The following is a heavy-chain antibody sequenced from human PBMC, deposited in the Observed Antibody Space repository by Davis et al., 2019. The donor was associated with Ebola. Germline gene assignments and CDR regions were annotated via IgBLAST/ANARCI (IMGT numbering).Heavy chain of an antibody. CDR3: ARGSSWSIYGMDV. D-gene: IGHD6-13*01. Sequence: MPSKTLSLTCAVYGGSFSGYYWSWIRQPPGKGLEWIGEINHSGSTNYNPSLKSRVTISVDTSKNQFSLKLSSVTAADTAVYYCARGSSWSIYGMDVWGQGTTVTVSS. CDR1: GGSFSGYY. J-gene: IGHJ6*02. CDR2: INHSGST. V-gene: IGHV4-34*01.